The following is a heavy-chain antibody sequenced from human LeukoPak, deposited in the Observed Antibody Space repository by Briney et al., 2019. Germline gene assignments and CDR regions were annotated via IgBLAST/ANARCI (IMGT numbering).Heavy chain of an antibody. CDR3: AGRRS. CDR2: INHSGGT. Sequence: SETLSLTCVVYGGSFSGYSWSWIRQPPGKGLEWVGEINHSGGTNYNSSLKSGVTISVDTSKNQFSLNLSSVTAADTAVYYCAGRRSWGQGTLITVSS. CDR1: GGSFSGYS. V-gene: IGHV4-34*01. J-gene: IGHJ4*02.